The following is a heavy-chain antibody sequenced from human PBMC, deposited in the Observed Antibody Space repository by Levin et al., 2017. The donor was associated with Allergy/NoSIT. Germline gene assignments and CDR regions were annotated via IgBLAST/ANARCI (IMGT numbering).Heavy chain of an antibody. J-gene: IGHJ4*02. CDR2: ITTHNYI. V-gene: IGHV3-21*06. Sequence: GESLKISCTASGFTFSSYGMNWVRQAPGKGLEWVSSITTHNYIYYTDSVKGRFTISRDNAKNSLYLQMNSLRAEDTGVYYCATDINYLDYWGQGTLVTVSS. CDR1: GFTFSSYG. CDR3: ATDINYLDY. D-gene: IGHD4-11*01.